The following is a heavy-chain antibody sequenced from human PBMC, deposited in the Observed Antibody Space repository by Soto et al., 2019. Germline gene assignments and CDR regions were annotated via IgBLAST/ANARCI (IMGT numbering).Heavy chain of an antibody. CDR2: ISYDGSNK. V-gene: IGHV3-30*03. J-gene: IGHJ4*02. CDR3: VGDQFYFDY. Sequence: QVQLVESGGGVVQPGRSLRLSCAASGFPFTSYGMHWVREGPGKGLEWLAVISYDGSNKFYADSVKGRFTISRDNSKNTLYLQMNSLRPEDTALYYCVGDQFYFDYRGQGTLVIVSS. D-gene: IGHD3-10*01. CDR1: GFPFTSYG.